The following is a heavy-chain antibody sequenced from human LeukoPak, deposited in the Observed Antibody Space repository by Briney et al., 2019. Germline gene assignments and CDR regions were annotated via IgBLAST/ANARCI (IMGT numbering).Heavy chain of an antibody. CDR2: IYYSGST. J-gene: IGHJ4*02. CDR3: ARGPIYCGGDCYLDY. CDR1: GGSISSYY. D-gene: IGHD2-21*02. V-gene: IGHV4-59*12. Sequence: SETLSLTCTVSGGSISSYYWSWIWQPPGKGLEWIGYIYYSGSTNYNPSLKSRVTISVDTSKNQFSLKLSSVTAADTAVYYCARGPIYCGGDCYLDYWGQGTLVTVSS.